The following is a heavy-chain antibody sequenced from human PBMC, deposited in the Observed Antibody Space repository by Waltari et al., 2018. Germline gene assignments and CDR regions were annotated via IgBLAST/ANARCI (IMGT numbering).Heavy chain of an antibody. J-gene: IGHJ4*02. V-gene: IGHV1-18*03. CDR1: GYTFIRYG. D-gene: IGHD6-19*01. Sequence: QVQLVQSGAEVKRPGASVKVSCKTSGYTFIRYGVDWVRQAPGQGLEWMGWSSPSDGHTNYAQKFQGRVTMTTDTSTSTAYMELRDLRSDDMAIYYCARLPGYSSGWYDNWGQGTLVTVSS. CDR3: ARLPGYSSGWYDN. CDR2: SSPSDGHT.